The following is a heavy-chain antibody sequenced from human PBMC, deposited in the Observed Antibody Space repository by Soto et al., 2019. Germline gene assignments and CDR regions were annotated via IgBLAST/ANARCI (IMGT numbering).Heavy chain of an antibody. CDR2: IYHSGST. J-gene: IGHJ4*02. D-gene: IGHD6-19*01. V-gene: IGHV4-4*02. CDR1: SGSIRSNNW. CDR3: ARDRRDKAVAGLDY. Sequence: ASETLSLTRAGSSGSIRSNNWWGWVPQPPGKGLEWIGEIYHSGSTNYNPSLKSRVTISVDKSKNQFSLKLSSVTAADTAVYYCARDRRDKAVAGLDYWGQGTLVTVSS.